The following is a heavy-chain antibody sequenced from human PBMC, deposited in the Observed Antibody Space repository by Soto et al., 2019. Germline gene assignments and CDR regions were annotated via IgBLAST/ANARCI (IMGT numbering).Heavy chain of an antibody. CDR2: IYYSGST. CDR3: ARARLRYFDWLLLSSWFDP. J-gene: IGHJ5*02. V-gene: IGHV4-31*03. D-gene: IGHD3-9*01. CDR1: VGSISSGGYY. Sequence: PSETLSLTCTVSVGSISSGGYYWSWIRQHPGKGLEWIGYIYYSGSTYYNPSLKSRVTISVDTSKNQFSLKLSSVTAADTAVYYCARARLRYFDWLLLSSWFDPWGQGTLVTVSS.